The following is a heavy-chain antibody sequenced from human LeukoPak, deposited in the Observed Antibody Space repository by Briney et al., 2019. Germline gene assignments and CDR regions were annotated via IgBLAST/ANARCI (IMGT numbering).Heavy chain of an antibody. CDR2: IYYSGST. V-gene: IGHV4-59*01. D-gene: IGHD3-3*01. Sequence: SETLSLTCTVSGGSISSYYWSWIRQPPGKGLEWIGYIYYSGSTNYNPSLKSRVTISVDTSKNQFSLKLSSVTAADTAVYYCARGVYDFWSGYLTGYYYYMDVWGKGTTVTVSS. CDR1: GGSISSYY. CDR3: ARGVYDFWSGYLTGYYYYMDV. J-gene: IGHJ6*03.